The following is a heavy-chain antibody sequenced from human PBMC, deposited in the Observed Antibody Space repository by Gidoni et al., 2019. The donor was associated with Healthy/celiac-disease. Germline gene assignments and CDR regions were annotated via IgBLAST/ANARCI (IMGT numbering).Heavy chain of an antibody. D-gene: IGHD3-9*01. CDR2: IYYSGST. Sequence: QLPLQESGPGLVKPSETLSLTCTVSGGSISSSSYYWGWLRQPPGKGLEWIGSIYYSGSTYYNPSLKSRVTISVDTSKNQFSLKLSSVTAADTAVYYCARHSPIFSLDYWGQGTLVTVSS. CDR1: GGSISSSSYY. V-gene: IGHV4-39*01. CDR3: ARHSPIFSLDY. J-gene: IGHJ4*02.